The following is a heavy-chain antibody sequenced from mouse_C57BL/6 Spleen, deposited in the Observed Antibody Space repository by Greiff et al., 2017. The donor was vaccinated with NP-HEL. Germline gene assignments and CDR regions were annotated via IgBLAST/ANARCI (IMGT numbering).Heavy chain of an antibody. CDR2: IDPSDSYT. D-gene: IGHD3-2*02. CDR3: ARSDSSGTGFAY. CDR1: GYTFTSYW. J-gene: IGHJ3*01. Sequence: QVQLQQSGAELVMPGASVKLSCKASGYTFTSYWMHWVKQRPGQGLEWIGEIDPSDSYTNYNQKFKGKSTLTVDKSSSTAYMQLSSLTSEDSAVYYCARSDSSGTGFAYWGQGTLVTVSA. V-gene: IGHV1-69*01.